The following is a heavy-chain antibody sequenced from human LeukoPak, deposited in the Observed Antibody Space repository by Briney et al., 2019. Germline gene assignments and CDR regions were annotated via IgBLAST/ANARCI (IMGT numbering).Heavy chain of an antibody. CDR3: ARRSSSWYYFED. CDR2: IYYSGST. CDR1: GGSITSSDYW. Sequence: SETLSLTCTVSGGSITSSDYWWAWIRLPPGRGLEWIGSIYYSGSTYYNPPLKSRATISVDTSKNQFSLKLSSVAAADASVYFCARRSSSWYYFEDWGQGTLVTVSS. D-gene: IGHD6-13*01. V-gene: IGHV4-39*07. J-gene: IGHJ4*02.